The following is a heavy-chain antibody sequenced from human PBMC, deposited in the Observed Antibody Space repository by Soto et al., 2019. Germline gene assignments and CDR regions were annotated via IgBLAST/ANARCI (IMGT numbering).Heavy chain of an antibody. Sequence: EVQLVESGGGLVQPGGSLRLSCAASGFTFSSYWMHWVRQAPGKGLVWVSRINSDGSSTSYADSVKGRFTISRDNAKNTLYLQMNSLRAEDTAVYYCARETGDFWSGYFPFDYWGQGNLVTVSS. CDR3: ARETGDFWSGYFPFDY. V-gene: IGHV3-74*01. J-gene: IGHJ4*02. CDR2: INSDGSST. D-gene: IGHD3-3*01. CDR1: GFTFSSYW.